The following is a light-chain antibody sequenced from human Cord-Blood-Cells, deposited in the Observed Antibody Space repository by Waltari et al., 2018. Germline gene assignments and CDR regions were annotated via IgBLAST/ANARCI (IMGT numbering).Light chain of an antibody. Sequence: QSALTQPASVSGSPGQSITISCTGTSSTVGGHNYVSWYQQHPGKAPKLMIYDVSNRPSGVSNRFSGSKSGNTASLTISGLQAEDEADYYCSSYTSSSLVVFGGGTKLTVL. V-gene: IGLV2-14*01. CDR1: SSTVGGHNY. CDR3: SSYTSSSLVV. J-gene: IGLJ2*01. CDR2: DVS.